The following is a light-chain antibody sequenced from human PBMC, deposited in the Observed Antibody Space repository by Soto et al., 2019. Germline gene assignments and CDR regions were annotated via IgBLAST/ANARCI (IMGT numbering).Light chain of an antibody. CDR1: QSITNNY. CDR2: GAS. J-gene: IGKJ5*01. CDR3: QQYRTSPLT. Sequence: ETVLTQSPGTLPLSPGERATLSCRASQSITNNYLAWYQQKPGQAPRLLIYGASSRVTGIPDRCSGSGSGTDFTLTISRLEPEDSAVYYYQQYRTSPLTFGQGTRLEIK. V-gene: IGKV3-20*01.